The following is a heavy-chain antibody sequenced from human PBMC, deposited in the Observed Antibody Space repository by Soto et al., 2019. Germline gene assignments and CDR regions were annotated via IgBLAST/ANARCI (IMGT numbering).Heavy chain of an antibody. D-gene: IGHD2-15*01. J-gene: IGHJ6*02. CDR3: ARDSQYCSGGSCYNYYYYGMDV. CDR2: IYTSGST. Sequence: SETLSLTCTVSGGSISSYCWSWIRQPAGKGLEWIGRIYTSGSTNYNPSLKSRVTMSVDTSKNQFSLKLSSVTAADTAVYYCARDSQYCSGGSCYNYYYYGMDVWGQGTTVTVSS. CDR1: GGSISSYC. V-gene: IGHV4-4*07.